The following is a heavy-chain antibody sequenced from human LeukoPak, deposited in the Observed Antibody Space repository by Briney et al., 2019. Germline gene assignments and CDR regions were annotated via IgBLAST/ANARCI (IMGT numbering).Heavy chain of an antibody. J-gene: IGHJ4*02. D-gene: IGHD3-16*01. CDR2: AYYTGKT. Sequence: SETLSLTCTVSGGSISGRPYYWGWIRQPPGKGLEWIGSAYYTGKTYYNSSLKSRVTITHDTSKNQFSLKLKSVTAADTAVYYCARGAYFDSWGRGTLFTVSS. CDR3: ARGAYFDS. CDR1: GGSISGRPYY. V-gene: IGHV4-39*07.